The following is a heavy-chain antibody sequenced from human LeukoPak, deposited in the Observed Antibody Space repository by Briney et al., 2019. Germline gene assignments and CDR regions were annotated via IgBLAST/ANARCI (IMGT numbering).Heavy chain of an antibody. CDR1: GFTFSNYA. D-gene: IGHD3-10*01. Sequence: GGSLRLSCAASGFTFSNYAMSWVRQAPGKGLEWVSTISNTGSDTYYADSVKGRFTISRDNSENTLYLQMNNLRAEDTAIHYCAKVPYSDYGSGRAPFMDVWGQGTTVAVSS. CDR2: ISNTGSDT. CDR3: AKVPYSDYGSGRAPFMDV. J-gene: IGHJ6*02. V-gene: IGHV3-23*01.